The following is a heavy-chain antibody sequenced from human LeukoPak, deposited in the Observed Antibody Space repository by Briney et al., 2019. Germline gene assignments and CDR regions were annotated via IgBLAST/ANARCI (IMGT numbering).Heavy chain of an antibody. V-gene: IGHV1-18*01. Sequence: ASVKVSCKASGYTFTSYGISWVRQAPGQGLEWMGWISAYNGNTNYAQKLQGRVTMTTDTSTSTAYMELRSLRSDDTAVYYCARAPHWEQSDGFDYWGQGTLVTVSS. J-gene: IGHJ4*02. CDR1: GYTFTSYG. D-gene: IGHD1-26*01. CDR3: ARAPHWEQSDGFDY. CDR2: ISAYNGNT.